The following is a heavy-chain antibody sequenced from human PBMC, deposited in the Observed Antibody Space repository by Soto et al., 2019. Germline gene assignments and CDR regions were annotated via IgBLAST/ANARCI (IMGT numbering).Heavy chain of an antibody. V-gene: IGHV3-30-3*01. CDR2: ISYDGSNK. J-gene: IGHJ3*02. D-gene: IGHD4-17*01. CDR1: GFTFSSYA. Sequence: QVPLVESGGGVVQPGRSLRLSCAASGFTFSSYAMHWVRQAPGKALEWVAVISYDGSNKYYAHSVKSRFTISRDNSKTTLDLQRNSLRAEDTAVYYCARVFRAVRATTADAIDIWGKGTMVTVSS. CDR3: ARVFRAVRATTADAIDI.